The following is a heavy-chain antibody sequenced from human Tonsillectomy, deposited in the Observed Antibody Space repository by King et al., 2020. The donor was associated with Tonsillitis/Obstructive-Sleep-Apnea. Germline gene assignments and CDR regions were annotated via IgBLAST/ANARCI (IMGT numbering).Heavy chain of an antibody. J-gene: IGHJ6*03. D-gene: IGHD2-2*01. V-gene: IGHV3-49*04. CDR3: TRGMEYHLVLGGVYYYYYMDV. CDR1: GFTFGDYA. CDR2: IRSKAYGGTT. Sequence: QLVQSGGGLVQPGRSLRLSCTASGFTFGDYAMSWVRQAPGKGLEWVSFIRSKAYGGTTEYAASVKGRFTISRDDSKSIAYLQMNSLKTEDTAVYYCTRGMEYHLVLGGVYYYYYMDVWGKGTTVTVSS.